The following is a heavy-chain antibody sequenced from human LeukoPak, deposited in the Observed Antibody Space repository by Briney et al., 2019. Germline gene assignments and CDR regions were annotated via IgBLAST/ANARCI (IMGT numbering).Heavy chain of an antibody. V-gene: IGHV3-74*01. CDR2: INSDGSTT. D-gene: IGHD2/OR15-2a*01. Sequence: GGSLRLSCAASGFTFSSYWMYWVRQAPGKGLVWFSRINSDGSTTSYADSVKGRFTISRDNAKNTLYLQMNSLRAEDTAVYYCARVGTTSNFYYYYGMDVWGQGTTVTVSS. CDR3: ARVGTTSNFYYYYGMDV. J-gene: IGHJ6*02. CDR1: GFTFSSYW.